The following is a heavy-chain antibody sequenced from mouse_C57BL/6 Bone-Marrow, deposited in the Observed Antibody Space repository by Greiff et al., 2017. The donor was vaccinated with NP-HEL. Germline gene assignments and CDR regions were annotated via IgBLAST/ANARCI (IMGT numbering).Heavy chain of an antibody. D-gene: IGHD1-1*02. V-gene: IGHV1-80*01. CDR3: ARLGGYWYFDV. J-gene: IGHJ1*03. CDR2: IYPGDGDT. Sequence: VKLVESGAELVKPGASVKISCKASGYAFSSYWMNWVKQRPGKGLEWIGQIYPGDGDTNYNGKFKGKATLTADKSSSTAYMQLSSLTSEDSAVYFCARLGGYWYFDVWGTGTTVTVSS. CDR1: GYAFSSYW.